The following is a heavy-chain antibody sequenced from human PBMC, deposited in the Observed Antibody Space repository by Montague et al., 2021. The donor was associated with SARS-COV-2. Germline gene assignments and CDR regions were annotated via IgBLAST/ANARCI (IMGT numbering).Heavy chain of an antibody. J-gene: IGHJ4*02. D-gene: IGHD5-12*01. CDR3: ARGARGY. Sequence: SETLSLTCAVYGGSFSDYHWTWIRQSPGGGLEWIGQINHGGSSKYNPSLKSRVTISIDTSKNQFSLKLTSVTAADTAVYYCARGARGYWGQGTLVTVSP. CDR2: INHGGSS. CDR1: GGSFSDYH. V-gene: IGHV4-34*01.